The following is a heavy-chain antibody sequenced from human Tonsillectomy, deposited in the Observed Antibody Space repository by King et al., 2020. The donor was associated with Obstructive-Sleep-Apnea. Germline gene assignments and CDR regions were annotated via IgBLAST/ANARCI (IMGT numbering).Heavy chain of an antibody. V-gene: IGHV4-59*08. CDR3: ARIWGDLSPQKYYYYYGMDV. CDR2: IHYTGST. D-gene: IGHD3-10*01. CDR1: GGSISSYY. Sequence: VQLQESGPGLVKPSETLSLTCTVSGGSISSYYWSWIRQPPGKGLEWIGYIHYTGSTNYNPSLKSRVTISVDTSKNQFSLKLSSVTAADTAVYYCARIWGDLSPQKYYYYYGMDVWGQGTTVTVSS. J-gene: IGHJ6*02.